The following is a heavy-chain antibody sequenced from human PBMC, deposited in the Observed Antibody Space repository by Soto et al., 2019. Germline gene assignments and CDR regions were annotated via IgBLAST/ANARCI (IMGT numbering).Heavy chain of an antibody. CDR3: ARVRVGSYNWFDP. CDR2: INSDGSRT. CDR1: GFSFSSYW. Sequence: EVQLVESGGGLVQSGGSLRLSCAVSGFSFSSYWMHWVRQAPGKGLEWVSRINSDGSRTYYADSVKGRFTISRDNAKNTLYLQMNSLRAEDTAVYYCARVRVGSYNWFDPWGQGTLVTVSS. D-gene: IGHD6-13*01. J-gene: IGHJ5*02. V-gene: IGHV3-74*01.